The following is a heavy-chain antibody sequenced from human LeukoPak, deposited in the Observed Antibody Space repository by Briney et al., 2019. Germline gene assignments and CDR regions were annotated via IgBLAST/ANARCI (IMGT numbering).Heavy chain of an antibody. CDR2: ISSSSSYI. D-gene: IGHD4-17*01. CDR1: GFTFSSYS. CDR3: ARDLGYGDYVSHYYFDY. Sequence: PGESLRLSCAASGFTFSSYSMNWVRQAPGKGLEWVSSISSSSSYIYYADSVKGRFTISRDNAKNSLYLQMNSLRAEDTAVYYCARDLGYGDYVSHYYFDYWGQGTLVTVSS. V-gene: IGHV3-21*01. J-gene: IGHJ4*02.